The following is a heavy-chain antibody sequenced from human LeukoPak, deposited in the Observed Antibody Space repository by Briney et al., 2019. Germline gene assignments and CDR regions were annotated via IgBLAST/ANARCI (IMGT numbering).Heavy chain of an antibody. D-gene: IGHD6-19*01. CDR2: IKRDGSEK. V-gene: IGHV3-7*03. CDR1: GFTFNSYW. Sequence: GGYLRLSCAASGFTFNSYWMKWVRQAPGKGLEWVANIKRDGSEKYYVDSVKGRFTISRDNAKNSLDLQMNSLRVEDTAVYYCARLGPASSGWPESFDYWGQGTLVTVSS. CDR3: ARLGPASSGWPESFDY. J-gene: IGHJ4*02.